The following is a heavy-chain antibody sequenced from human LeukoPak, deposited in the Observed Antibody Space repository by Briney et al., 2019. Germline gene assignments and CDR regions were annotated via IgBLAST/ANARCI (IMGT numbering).Heavy chain of an antibody. D-gene: IGHD3-10*01. CDR2: IYHSGST. V-gene: IGHV4-38-2*02. CDR1: GYSISSGYY. CDR3: ARVAAIIYYGSGSYYGPFDY. J-gene: IGHJ4*02. Sequence: SETLSLTCTVSGYSISSGYYWGWIRQPPGKGLEWIGSIYHSGSTNYNPSLKSRVTISVDTSKNQFSLKLSSVTAADTAVYYCARVAAIIYYGSGSYYGPFDYWGQGTLVTVSS.